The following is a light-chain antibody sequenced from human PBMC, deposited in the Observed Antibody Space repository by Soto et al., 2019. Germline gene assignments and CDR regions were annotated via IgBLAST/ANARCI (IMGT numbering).Light chain of an antibody. V-gene: IGLV2-23*03. J-gene: IGLJ1*01. Sequence: QSALTQPASVSGSPGQSSTISCTGTSSDVVTYNLVSWYQQRPGKAPKLMIYEGSKRPSGVSNRFSGSKSGNTASLTISGLQAEDEADYYCCSYAGGNTFVFGTGTKLTVL. CDR1: SSDVVTYNL. CDR3: CSYAGGNTFV. CDR2: EGS.